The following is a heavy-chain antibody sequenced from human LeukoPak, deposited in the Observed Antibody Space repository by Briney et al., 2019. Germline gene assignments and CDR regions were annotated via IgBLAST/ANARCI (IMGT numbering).Heavy chain of an antibody. J-gene: IGHJ4*02. V-gene: IGHV3-15*01. D-gene: IGHD2-15*01. Sequence: GGSLRLSCAASGFTFSNAWMSWVRQAPGKGLEWLGRIKSKTDGGTTDYAAPVKGSFTISRDDSKNTLYMQMNSLKTEDTAVYYCTTESEVAGEYWGQGTLVTVSS. CDR2: IKSKTDGGTT. CDR1: GFTFSNAW. CDR3: TTESEVAGEY.